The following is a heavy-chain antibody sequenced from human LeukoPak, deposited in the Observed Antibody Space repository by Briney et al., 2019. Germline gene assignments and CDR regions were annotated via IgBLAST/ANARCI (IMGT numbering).Heavy chain of an antibody. J-gene: IGHJ4*02. CDR1: GFTFSSYW. CDR3: ARYLYASSSFDY. V-gene: IGHV3-7*05. Sequence: GGSLRLSCEASGFTFSSYWMSWVRQAPGKGLEWVANIKEDGSDKYYVDSVKGRFTISRDNAKNSLYLQMNSLRAEDTAVYYCARYLYASSSFDYWGQGTLVTVS. CDR2: IKEDGSDK. D-gene: IGHD3-22*01.